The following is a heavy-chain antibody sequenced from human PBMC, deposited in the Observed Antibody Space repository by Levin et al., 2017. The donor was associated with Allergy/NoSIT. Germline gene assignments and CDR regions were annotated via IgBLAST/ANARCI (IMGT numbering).Heavy chain of an antibody. V-gene: IGHV4-39*07. CDR1: GGSIYSDNYS. J-gene: IGHJ3*02. CDR2: IHFSGSS. D-gene: IGHD1-20*01. CDR3: TRDPVTGLTPMNHAFDI. Sequence: NSSETLSLTCTVSGGSIYSDNYSWTWVRQAPGTGLEWLGSIHFSGSSYFNPSVKSRATLSVDTSKSQVSLRLTSVSAADAGIYYCTRDPVTGLTPMNHAFDIWGHGTMVTVSS.